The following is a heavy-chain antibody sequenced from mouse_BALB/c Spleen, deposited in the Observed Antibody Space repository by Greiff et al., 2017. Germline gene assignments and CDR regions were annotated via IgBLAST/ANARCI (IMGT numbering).Heavy chain of an antibody. D-gene: IGHD2-1*01. J-gene: IGHJ4*01. Sequence: EVQLQQSGAELVRPGASVKLSCTASGFNFNDYYMHWVKQRPEQGLEWIGWIDPENGDTDYAPKFQGKATMTADTSSNTAYLQLSSLTSEDTAVYYCDAYGKYEGCYAMDYWGQGTTVTVSS. CDR2: IDPENGDT. CDR1: GFNFNDYY. CDR3: DAYGKYEGCYAMDY. V-gene: IGHV14-4*02.